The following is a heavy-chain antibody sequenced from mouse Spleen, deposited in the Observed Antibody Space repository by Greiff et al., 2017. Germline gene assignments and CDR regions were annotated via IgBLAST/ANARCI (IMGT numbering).Heavy chain of an antibody. V-gene: IGHV5-9*01. CDR1: GFTFSSYA. CDR3: ARDYDYDYAMDY. CDR2: ISSGGGNT. Sequence: DVMLVESGGGLVKRGGSLKLSCAASGFTFSSYAMSWVRQTPEKRLEWVATISSGGGNTYYPDSVKGRFTISRDNAKNTLYLQMSSLKSEDTAMYYCARDYDYDYAMDYWGQGTSVTVSS. J-gene: IGHJ4*01. D-gene: IGHD2-4*01.